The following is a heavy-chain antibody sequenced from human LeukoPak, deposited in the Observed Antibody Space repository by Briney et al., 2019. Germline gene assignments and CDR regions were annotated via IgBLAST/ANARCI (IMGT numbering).Heavy chain of an antibody. Sequence: SETLSLTCAVYGGSFSGYYWSWIRQPPGKGLEWIGEINHSGSTNYNPSLKSRVTISVDTSKNQFSLKLSSVTAADTAVYYCARDQRYYDSSGYQTYGMDVWGQGTTVTVSS. J-gene: IGHJ6*02. CDR3: ARDQRYYDSSGYQTYGMDV. D-gene: IGHD3-22*01. V-gene: IGHV4-34*01. CDR2: INHSGST. CDR1: GGSFSGYY.